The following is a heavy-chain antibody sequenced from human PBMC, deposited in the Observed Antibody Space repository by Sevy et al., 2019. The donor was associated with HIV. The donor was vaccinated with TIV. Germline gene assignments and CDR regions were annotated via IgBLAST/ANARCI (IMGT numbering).Heavy chain of an antibody. CDR2: ISGSGGST. CDR3: ARIIAVAGRGDNDY. D-gene: IGHD6-19*01. V-gene: IGHV3-23*01. Sequence: GGSLRLSCAASGFTFSSYAMSWVRQAPGKGLEWVSAISGSGGSTYYADSVKGRFTISRDNSKNTLYLQMNSLRAEDTAVYYFARIIAVAGRGDNDYWGQGTLVTVSS. CDR1: GFTFSSYA. J-gene: IGHJ4*02.